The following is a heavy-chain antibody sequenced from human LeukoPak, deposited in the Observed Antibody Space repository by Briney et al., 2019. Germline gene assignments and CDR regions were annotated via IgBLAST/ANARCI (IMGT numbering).Heavy chain of an antibody. Sequence: GGSLRLSCAASGFTFSSYGMQWVRQAPGKGPEWVAVISYDGSNKYYADSVKGRFTISRDNSKNTLYLQMNSLRAEDTAVYYCARGRCSGGSCYSDYYYGMDVWGQGTTVTVSS. CDR1: GFTFSSYG. V-gene: IGHV3-30*03. CDR2: ISYDGSNK. CDR3: ARGRCSGGSCYSDYYYGMDV. J-gene: IGHJ6*02. D-gene: IGHD2-15*01.